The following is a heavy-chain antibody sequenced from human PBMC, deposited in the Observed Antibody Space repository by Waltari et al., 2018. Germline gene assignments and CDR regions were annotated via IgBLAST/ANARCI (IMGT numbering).Heavy chain of an antibody. D-gene: IGHD3-22*01. J-gene: IGHJ4*02. CDR2: IYYRGST. CDR1: GGSISSGGYY. Sequence: QVQLQESGPGLVKPSQTLSLTCTVSGGSISSGGYYWSWIRQHPGKGLEWIGYIYYRGSTYYNPSLNSRVTIPVDTSKNQFSLKLSSVTAADTAGYYCARGTYYPPYYFDYWGQGTLVTVSS. V-gene: IGHV4-31*03. CDR3: ARGTYYPPYYFDY.